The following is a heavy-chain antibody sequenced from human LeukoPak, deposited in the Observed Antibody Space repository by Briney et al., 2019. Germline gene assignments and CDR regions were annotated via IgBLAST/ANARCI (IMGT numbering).Heavy chain of an antibody. CDR1: GYSFANYW. V-gene: IGHV5-51*01. CDR2: IYAGDSDT. Sequence: GESLKISCTGSGYSFANYWIAWVRQMPGKGLEWVGIIYAGDSDTTYSPSFQGQVTISADKSISTAYVQWSSLKASDTAIYYGARFAAGRYYIDYWGQGNLVTVSS. J-gene: IGHJ4*02. CDR3: ARFAAGRYYIDY. D-gene: IGHD6-25*01.